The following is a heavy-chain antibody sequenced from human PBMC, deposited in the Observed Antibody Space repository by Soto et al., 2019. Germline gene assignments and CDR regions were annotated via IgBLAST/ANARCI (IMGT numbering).Heavy chain of an antibody. Sequence: SETLSLTCTVSGGSISSGGYYWNWIRQHPGKALEWIAYIYYSGTTYYNPSLKSRVTISVDTSKNQFSLKLSSVTAADTAVYYCARGRDAFDIWGQGTLVTVSS. V-gene: IGHV4-31*03. CDR3: ARGRDAFDI. CDR2: IYYSGTT. CDR1: GGSISSGGYY. J-gene: IGHJ3*02.